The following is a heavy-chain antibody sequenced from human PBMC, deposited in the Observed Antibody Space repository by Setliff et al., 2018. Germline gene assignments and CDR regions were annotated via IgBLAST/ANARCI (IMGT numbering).Heavy chain of an antibody. CDR3: ARQMSPPGMARARGFNWFDP. CDR1: GGPISSSSYY. V-gene: IGHV4-39*01. Sequence: ASETLSLTCSASGGPISSSSYYWVWIRQPPGKGLEWIGAIFYDGNSYYNPSLEGRVTMSVDTSKNVFSLKLRSVTAADTSVYYCARQMSPPGMARARGFNWFDPWGQGTLGTVS. CDR2: IFYDGNS. J-gene: IGHJ5*02. D-gene: IGHD3-10*01.